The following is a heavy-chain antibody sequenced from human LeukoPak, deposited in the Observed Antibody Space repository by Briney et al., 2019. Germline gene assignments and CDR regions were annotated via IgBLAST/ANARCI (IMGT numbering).Heavy chain of an antibody. D-gene: IGHD3-9*01. Sequence: SETLSLTCTVSGGSINTYYWGWIRQTPGKGLEWIGYTYSRGSTNYNPSLKSRVTISVDTSKNQFSLKLTSVTAADTAVYYCARGFDDYDVLLGYEYWGQGILVTVSS. CDR3: ARGFDDYDVLLGYEY. CDR2: TYSRGST. V-gene: IGHV4-59*01. CDR1: GGSINTYY. J-gene: IGHJ4*02.